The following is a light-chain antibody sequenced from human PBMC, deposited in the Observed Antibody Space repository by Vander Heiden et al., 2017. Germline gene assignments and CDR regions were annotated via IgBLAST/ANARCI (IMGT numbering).Light chain of an antibody. CDR3: QTWDGSTVV. V-gene: IGLV3-1*01. CDR2: QDD. J-gene: IGLJ3*02. Sequence: SYAQSQPPSVSVPPEQTASITCSADRLGCKYAYSYQQKPGQSPVLVIYQDDQRPSGIPERFSGSNSGNTATLTITGTQARDEADYYCQTWDGSTVVFGGGTKLTAL. CDR1: RLGCKY.